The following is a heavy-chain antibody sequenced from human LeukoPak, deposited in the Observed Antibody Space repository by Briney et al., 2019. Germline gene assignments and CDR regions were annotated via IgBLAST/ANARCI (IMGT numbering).Heavy chain of an antibody. CDR1: GGTFRNYA. CDR3: AGGTTTVEMASSVSWYLDL. CDR2: IISGFDTA. Sequence: SVKVSCKASGGTFRNYAISWVRQAPGQGLEWMGGIISGFDTANYAQKFQGRVTIIADESTSTAYMEVSSLRSDDTAVYYCAGGTTTVEMASSVSWYLDLWGRGTLVTVSS. D-gene: IGHD5-24*01. J-gene: IGHJ2*01. V-gene: IGHV1-69*01.